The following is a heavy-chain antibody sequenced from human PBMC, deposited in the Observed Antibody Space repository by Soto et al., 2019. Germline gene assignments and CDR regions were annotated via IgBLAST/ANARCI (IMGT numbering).Heavy chain of an antibody. J-gene: IGHJ4*02. CDR3: TRDLPDPSYLFDY. Sequence: RKGLEWVANIKEDGSDKYYVDSVKGRFTISRDNAKNSLYLQMNSLRVEDTAVYYCTRDLPDPSYLFDYWGQGALVTVSS. CDR2: IKEDGSDK. V-gene: IGHV3-7*01.